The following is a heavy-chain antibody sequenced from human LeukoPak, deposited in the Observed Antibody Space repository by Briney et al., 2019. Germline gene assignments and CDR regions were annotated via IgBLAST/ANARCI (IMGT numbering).Heavy chain of an antibody. V-gene: IGHV1-18*01. Sequence: ASVKVSCKASGYTFTSYGISWVRQAPGQGLEWMGWISAYNGNTNYAQKLQDRVTMTTDTSTSTAYMELRSLRSDDTAVYYCARDGYCSSTSCYTPGYWGQGTLVTVSS. J-gene: IGHJ4*02. CDR3: ARDGYCSSTSCYTPGY. CDR1: GYTFTSYG. CDR2: ISAYNGNT. D-gene: IGHD2-2*02.